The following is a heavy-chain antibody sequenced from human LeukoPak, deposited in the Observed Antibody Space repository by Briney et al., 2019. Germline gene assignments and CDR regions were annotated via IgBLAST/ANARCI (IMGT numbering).Heavy chain of an antibody. CDR2: TYYRSTWYN. V-gene: IGHV6-1*01. CDR3: ARSRAFNSGAFDP. Sequence: QTLSLTCAISGDSVSSNSVTWNWIRQSPSRGLEWLGRTYYRSTWYNDYAVSVRGRITVNPDTSKNQFSLRLNSVTAADTAVYYCARSRAFNSGAFDPWGQESLVTVSS. D-gene: IGHD1-26*01. CDR1: GDSVSSNSVT. J-gene: IGHJ5*02.